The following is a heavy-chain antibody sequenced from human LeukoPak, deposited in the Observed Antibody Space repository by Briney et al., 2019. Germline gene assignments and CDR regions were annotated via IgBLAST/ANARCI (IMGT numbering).Heavy chain of an antibody. D-gene: IGHD2-15*01. Sequence: PGGSLRLSCAASGFTFSDYGMVWVRQAPGKGLEWVSYISATNTDIHYTDSVKGRFTISRDKAKNSLYLQMNSLSAEDTAVYYCARDRCSGGGCYFYYMDVWGKGTTVAISS. CDR2: ISATNTDI. J-gene: IGHJ6*03. CDR3: ARDRCSGGGCYFYYMDV. V-gene: IGHV3-21*04. CDR1: GFTFSDYG.